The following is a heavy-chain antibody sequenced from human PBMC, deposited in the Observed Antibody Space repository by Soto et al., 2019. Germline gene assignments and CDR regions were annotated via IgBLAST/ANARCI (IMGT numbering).Heavy chain of an antibody. V-gene: IGHV1-69*01. D-gene: IGHD3-10*01. CDR1: GGSFNNYA. Sequence: QVHLVQSGAEVKKPGSSVKVSCKTSGGSFNNYAVSWVRQAPGQGLEWMGGIIPNFDTPNYAQKFQDRVTISAGESTSTVYMELRSLRSNDTAVYYCAVAMVREILIFESSGMHVWGQGTTVIVSS. CDR2: IIPNFDTP. CDR3: AVAMVREILIFESSGMHV. J-gene: IGHJ6*02.